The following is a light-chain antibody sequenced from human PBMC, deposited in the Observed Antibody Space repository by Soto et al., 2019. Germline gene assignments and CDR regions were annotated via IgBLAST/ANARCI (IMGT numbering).Light chain of an antibody. J-gene: IGKJ1*01. CDR3: QQYNDWWT. Sequence: EIVLTQSPGTLSLSPGERATLSCRASQSVSSSYLAWYQQKPGQAPRLLIYGASSRATGIPDRFSGSGSGTDFTLTISRLEPKDFAVYYCQQYNDWWTFGQGTKVEIK. V-gene: IGKV3-20*01. CDR1: QSVSSSY. CDR2: GAS.